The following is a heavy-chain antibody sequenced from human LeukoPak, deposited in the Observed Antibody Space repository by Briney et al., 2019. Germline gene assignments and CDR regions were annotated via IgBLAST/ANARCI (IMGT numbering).Heavy chain of an antibody. CDR3: ARVWFGESSNWFDP. D-gene: IGHD3-10*01. Sequence: SETLSLTCTVSGGSISSGYYWGWIRQPPGKGLEWIGSIYHSGSTHYNPSLKSRVTISVDTSKNQFSLKLSSVTAADTAVYYCARVWFGESSNWFDPWGQGTLVTVSS. V-gene: IGHV4-38-2*02. CDR2: IYHSGST. J-gene: IGHJ5*02. CDR1: GGSISSGYY.